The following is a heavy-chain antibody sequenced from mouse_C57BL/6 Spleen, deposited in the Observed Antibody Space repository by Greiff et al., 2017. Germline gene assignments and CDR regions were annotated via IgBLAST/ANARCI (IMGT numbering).Heavy chain of an antibody. CDR2: ISSGSSTI. J-gene: IGHJ4*01. CDR3: ARLGSYYTIDY. Sequence: EVQLVESGGGLVKPGGSLKLSCAASGFTFSDYGMHWVRQAPEKGLEWVAYISSGSSTIYYADTVKGRFTISRDNAKNTLFLQLTSLRTEDTAMYYCARLGSYYTIDYWGQGTAVTVSS. CDR1: GFTFSDYG. D-gene: IGHD3-1*01. V-gene: IGHV5-17*01.